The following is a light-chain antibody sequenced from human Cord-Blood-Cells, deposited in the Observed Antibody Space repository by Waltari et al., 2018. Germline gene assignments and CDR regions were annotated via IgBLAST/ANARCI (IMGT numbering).Light chain of an antibody. CDR1: NRGVWGYYL. Sequence: SSLHPPASVSGAPGQLLTTPCPGNNRGVWGYYLFFLVQQQPGKAPKLMVYEGSKRPSGVANRFSGSKSGNTASLTISGLQAEDEADYYCCSYAGSSTVVFGGGTKLTVL. CDR3: CSYAGSSTVV. J-gene: IGLJ2*01. V-gene: IGLV2-23*01. CDR2: EGS.